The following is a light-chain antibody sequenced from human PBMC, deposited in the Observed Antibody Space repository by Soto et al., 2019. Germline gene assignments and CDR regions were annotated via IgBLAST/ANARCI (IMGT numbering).Light chain of an antibody. CDR3: TSYAGSNNFFYV. J-gene: IGLJ1*01. V-gene: IGLV2-8*01. CDR2: EVS. Sequence: QSALTQPPSASGSPVQSVTISCTGTSSDFGGYNYVSWYQQHPGKAPKLMIYEVSKRPSGVPDRFSGSKSGNTASLTVSGLQAEDEADYDCTSYAGSNNFFYVFGTGTKVTVL. CDR1: SSDFGGYNY.